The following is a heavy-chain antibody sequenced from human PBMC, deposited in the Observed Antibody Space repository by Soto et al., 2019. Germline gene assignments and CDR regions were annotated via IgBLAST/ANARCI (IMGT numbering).Heavy chain of an antibody. J-gene: IGHJ6*02. V-gene: IGHV3-33*01. CDR3: ARERSYDFWSGYYPPASMGDYGMDV. CDR2: IWYDGSNK. D-gene: IGHD3-3*01. CDR1: GFTFSSYG. Sequence: PGGSLRLCCAASGFTFSSYGMHWVRQAPGKGLEWVAVIWYDGSNKYYADSVKGRFTISRDNSKNTLYLQMNSLRAEDTAVYYCARERSYDFWSGYYPPASMGDYGMDVWGQGTTVTVSS.